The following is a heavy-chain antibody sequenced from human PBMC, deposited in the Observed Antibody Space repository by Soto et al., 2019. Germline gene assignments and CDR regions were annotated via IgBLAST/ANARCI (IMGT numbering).Heavy chain of an antibody. CDR2: ISYDGSNK. D-gene: IGHD6-6*01. J-gene: IGHJ4*02. CDR1: GLTFSSYA. V-gene: IGHV3-30-3*01. CDR3: ARDLGSSSIFDY. Sequence: WSLRLSCAASGLTFSSYAMHWVRQAPGKWLEWVAVISYDGSNKYYADSVKGRFTISRDNSKNTLYLQMNSLRAEDTAVYYCARDLGSSSIFDYRGQGNLVNVSX.